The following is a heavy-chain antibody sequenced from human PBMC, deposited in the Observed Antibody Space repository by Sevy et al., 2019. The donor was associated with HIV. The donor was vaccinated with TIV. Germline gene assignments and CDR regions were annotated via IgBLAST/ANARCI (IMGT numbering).Heavy chain of an antibody. CDR1: GGSINNYY. D-gene: IGHD6-13*01. Sequence: SETLSLTCSVSGGSINNYYWSWIRQPPGKGLEWIGYFFYSGSTNYNPSLKSRATISTDMTRNQVSLKVRSVTAADTAVYYCARGIAAPRGMDVWGQGTTVTVSS. V-gene: IGHV4-59*01. J-gene: IGHJ6*02. CDR3: ARGIAAPRGMDV. CDR2: FFYSGST.